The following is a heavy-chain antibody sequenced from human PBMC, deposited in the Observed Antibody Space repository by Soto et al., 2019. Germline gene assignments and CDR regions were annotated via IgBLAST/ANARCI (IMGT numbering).Heavy chain of an antibody. V-gene: IGHV1-69*13. D-gene: IGHD2-15*01. J-gene: IGHJ5*02. CDR1: GDIFSNFA. CDR2: VVPVYGAV. Sequence: ASVKVSCKASGDIFSNFAFSWVRQAPGQGLEWVGTVVPVYGAVHYAHQFQGRVTITADESTTTTYMEMSGLRSEDTAVYYCAKDGGGYPWGQGTLVTDSS. CDR3: AKDGGGYP.